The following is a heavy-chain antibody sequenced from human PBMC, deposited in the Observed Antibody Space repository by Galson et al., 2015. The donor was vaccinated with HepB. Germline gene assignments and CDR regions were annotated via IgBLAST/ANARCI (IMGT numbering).Heavy chain of an antibody. CDR3: AERGPPDY. V-gene: IGHV3-30*03. CDR1: GFTFSSYG. D-gene: IGHD3-10*01. J-gene: IGHJ4*02. CDR2: ITYDGGLK. Sequence: SLRLSCAASGFTFSSYGLYWVRQAPGKGLEWVAVITYDGGLKFYADPVKGRFTISRDTSKNTLYLQMNSLRAEDTAVYYCAERGPPDYWGQGTLVTVSS.